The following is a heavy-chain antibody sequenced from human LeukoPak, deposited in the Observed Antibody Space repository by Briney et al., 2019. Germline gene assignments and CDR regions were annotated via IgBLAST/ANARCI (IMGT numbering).Heavy chain of an antibody. D-gene: IGHD6-13*01. J-gene: IGHJ3*02. Sequence: GASVKVSCKASGGTFSSYAISWVRQAPGQGLEWMGRIIPILGIANYAQKFQGRVTITADKSTSTAYMELSSLRSEDTAVYYCASPDIAAAFADAFDIWGQGTMVTVSS. V-gene: IGHV1-69*04. CDR3: ASPDIAAAFADAFDI. CDR2: IIPILGIA. CDR1: GGTFSSYA.